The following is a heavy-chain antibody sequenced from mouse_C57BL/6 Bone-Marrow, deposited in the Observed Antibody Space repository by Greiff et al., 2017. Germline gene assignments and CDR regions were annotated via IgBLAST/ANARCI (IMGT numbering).Heavy chain of an antibody. CDR1: GYTFTSYW. CDR3: TRFTTIPVYWYFDV. J-gene: IGHJ1*03. V-gene: IGHV1-5*01. CDR2: IYPGNSDT. D-gene: IGHD1-1*01. Sequence: VQLQQSGTVLARPGASVKMSCTTSGYTFTSYWMHWVKQRPGQGLEWIGAIYPGNSDTSYNQKFKGKAKLTAVTSGSTAYMERSRLTTEDSAVYYCTRFTTIPVYWYFDVWGTGTTVTVSS.